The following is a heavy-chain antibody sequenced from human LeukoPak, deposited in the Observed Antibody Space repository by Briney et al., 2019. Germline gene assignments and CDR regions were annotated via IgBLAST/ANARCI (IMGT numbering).Heavy chain of an antibody. Sequence: SETLSLTCTVSGGSISSYYWSWIRQPPGKGLEWIGYIYYRGSTNYNPSLKSRVTISVDTSKNQFSLKLSSVTAADTAVYYCARGGGIGSNWFDPWGQGALVTVSS. CDR1: GGSISSYY. CDR3: ARGGGIGSNWFDP. V-gene: IGHV4-59*01. CDR2: IYYRGST. J-gene: IGHJ5*02. D-gene: IGHD1-14*01.